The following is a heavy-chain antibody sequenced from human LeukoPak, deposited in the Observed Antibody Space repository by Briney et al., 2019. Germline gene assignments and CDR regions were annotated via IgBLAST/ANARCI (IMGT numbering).Heavy chain of an antibody. CDR3: ARSVNTAMVFYFDY. Sequence: ASVKVSCTASGYTFTSYYMHCVRQAPGQGLEWMGIINPSGGSTSYAQMFQGRVTMTRDTSTSTVYMELSSLRSEDTAVYYCARSVNTAMVFYFDYWGQRTLVTVSS. CDR2: INPSGGST. V-gene: IGHV1-46*01. CDR1: GYTFTSYY. J-gene: IGHJ4*02. D-gene: IGHD5-18*01.